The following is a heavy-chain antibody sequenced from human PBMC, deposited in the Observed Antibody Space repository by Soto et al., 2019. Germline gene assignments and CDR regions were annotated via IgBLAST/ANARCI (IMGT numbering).Heavy chain of an antibody. Sequence: PGGSLRLSCAASGFTFSSYGMHWVRQAPGKGLEWVAVISYDGSNKYYADSVKGRFTISRDNSKNTLYLQMNSLRAEDTAVYYCAKDPTGSNDYWGQGTLVTVSS. D-gene: IGHD3-9*01. V-gene: IGHV3-30*18. J-gene: IGHJ4*02. CDR3: AKDPTGSNDY. CDR1: GFTFSSYG. CDR2: ISYDGSNK.